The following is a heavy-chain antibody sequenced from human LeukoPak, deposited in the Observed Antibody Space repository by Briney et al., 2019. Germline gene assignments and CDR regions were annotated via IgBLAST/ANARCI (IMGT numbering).Heavy chain of an antibody. CDR2: LYSDGNT. Sequence: GGSLRLSCAASGFTVITNDMTWVREAPGKGLGWVSVLYSDGNTKYADSVQGRFTISRDNSKNTLYLEMNSLSPDDTAVYYCARGVEPLAANTLAYWGQGTLVTVSS. J-gene: IGHJ4*02. CDR3: ARGVEPLAANTLAY. CDR1: GFTVITND. V-gene: IGHV3-53*01. D-gene: IGHD1-14*01.